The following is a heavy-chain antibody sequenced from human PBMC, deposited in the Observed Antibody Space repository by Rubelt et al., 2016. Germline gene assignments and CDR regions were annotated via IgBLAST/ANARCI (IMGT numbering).Heavy chain of an antibody. CDR1: TFSSYA. CDR2: ISYDGSNK. J-gene: IGHJ4*02. D-gene: IGHD2-15*01. V-gene: IGHV3-30*04. Sequence: TFSSYAMHWVRQAPGKGLEWVAVISYDGSNKYYADSVKGRFTISRDNSKNTLYLQMNSLRAEDTAVYYCARASGGPYWGQGTLVTVSS. CDR3: ARASGGPY.